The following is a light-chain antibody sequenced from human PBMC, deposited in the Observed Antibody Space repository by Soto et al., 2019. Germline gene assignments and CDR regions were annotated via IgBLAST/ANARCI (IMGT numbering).Light chain of an antibody. Sequence: EMVLTHSPLTLSLSAGEISTLCFICSQNVRGYLAWYQQKPGQAPRLLMYDASTRATGIPARFSGSGSGTEFTLTISSLQSEDFAIRYCRPDSTFPPKTFGHGSRVDI. J-gene: IGKJ2*01. CDR3: RPDSTFPPKT. CDR1: QNVRGY. V-gene: IGKV3-11*01. CDR2: DAS.